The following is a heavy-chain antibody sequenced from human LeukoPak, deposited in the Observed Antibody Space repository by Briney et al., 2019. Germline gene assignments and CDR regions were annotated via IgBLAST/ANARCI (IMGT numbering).Heavy chain of an antibody. J-gene: IGHJ4*02. CDR1: GFTFSTYS. V-gene: IGHV3-43*02. Sequence: GGSLRLSCAASGFTFSTYSMNWVRQAPGKGLEWVSLINGDALTAHYGDSVRGRFTISRNNSKNSLYLQMNGLRTEDTAFYYCAKGLHGVSFPFDYWGRGTLVTVSS. CDR3: AKGLHGVSFPFDY. CDR2: INGDALTA. D-gene: IGHD5-24*01.